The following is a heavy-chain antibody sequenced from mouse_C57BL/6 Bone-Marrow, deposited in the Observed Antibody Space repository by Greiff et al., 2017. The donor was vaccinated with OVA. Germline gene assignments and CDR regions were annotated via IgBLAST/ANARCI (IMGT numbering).Heavy chain of an antibody. CDR2: INPSTGGT. Sequence: SGPELVKPGASVKISCKASGYSFTGYYMNWVKQSPEKSLEWIGEINPSTGGTTYNQKFKAKATLTVDKSSSTAYMQLKSLTSEDSAVYFCARIRYGSSPYWYFDVWGTGTTVTVSS. V-gene: IGHV1-42*01. J-gene: IGHJ1*03. CDR1: GYSFTGYY. D-gene: IGHD1-1*01. CDR3: ARIRYGSSPYWYFDV.